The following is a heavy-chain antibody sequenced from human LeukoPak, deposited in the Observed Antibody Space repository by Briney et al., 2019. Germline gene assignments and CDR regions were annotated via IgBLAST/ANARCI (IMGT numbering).Heavy chain of an antibody. D-gene: IGHD6-25*01. V-gene: IGHV4-30-4*01. CDR2: IYYSGST. J-gene: IGHJ5*02. CDR3: ARIPARSNWFDP. Sequence: SETLSLTCTVSGGSITNNNFYWSWIRQPPGKGLEWIGYIYYSGSTYYNPSLKSRVTISVDTSKNQFSLKLSSVTAADTAVYYCARIPARSNWFDPWGQGTLVTVSS. CDR1: GGSITNNNFY.